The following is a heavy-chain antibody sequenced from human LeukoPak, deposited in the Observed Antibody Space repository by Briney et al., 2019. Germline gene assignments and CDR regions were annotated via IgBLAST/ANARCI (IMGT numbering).Heavy chain of an antibody. CDR2: IYYSGST. V-gene: IGHV4-59*01. CDR1: GGSISSYY. D-gene: IGHD3-3*01. CDR3: ARGYYDFWSGTASPFYYYYGMDV. Sequence: SETLSLTCTVSGGSISSYYWSWIRQPPGKGLEWIGYIYYSGSTNYNPSLKSRVTISVDTSKNQFSLKLSSVTAADTAVYYCARGYYDFWSGTASPFYYYYGMDVWGQGTTVTVSS. J-gene: IGHJ6*02.